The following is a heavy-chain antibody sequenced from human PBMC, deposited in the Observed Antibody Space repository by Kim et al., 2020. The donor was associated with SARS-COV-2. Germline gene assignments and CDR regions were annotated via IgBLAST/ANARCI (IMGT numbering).Heavy chain of an antibody. Sequence: GGSLRLSCAASGFTFSSYEMNWVRQAPGKGLEWVSYISSSGSTIYYADSVKGRFTISRDNAKNSLYLQMNSLRAEDTAVYYCALGDTDYYYYGMDVWGQGTTFTVSS. CDR3: ALGDTDYYYYGMDV. CDR1: GFTFSSYE. CDR2: ISSSGSTI. D-gene: IGHD4-17*01. V-gene: IGHV3-48*03. J-gene: IGHJ6*02.